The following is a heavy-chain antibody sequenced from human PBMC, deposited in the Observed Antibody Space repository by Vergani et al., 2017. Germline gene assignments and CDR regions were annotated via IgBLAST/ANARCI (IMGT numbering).Heavy chain of an antibody. CDR3: GRSKRYCSSSSCQPFDY. CDR2: IYYSGST. Sequence: QLQLQESGPGVVKPSETLSLTCTVSGGSISSSSNYWGWIRQPPGKGLEWIGSIYYSGSTYYNPSLKSRVTISVDTSKNQFTLKLSSVTAADTAVYYCGRSKRYCSSSSCQPFDYWGQGTLVTVSS. V-gene: IGHV4-39*01. CDR1: GGSISSSSNY. J-gene: IGHJ4*02. D-gene: IGHD2-2*01.